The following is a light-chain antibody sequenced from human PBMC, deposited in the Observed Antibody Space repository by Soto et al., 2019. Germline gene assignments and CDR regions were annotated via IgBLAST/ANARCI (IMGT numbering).Light chain of an antibody. CDR2: EVS. CDR1: SSDVGGYNY. V-gene: IGLV2-8*01. CDR3: SSYAGSNNYV. Sequence: QSVLTQPPSASGSPGQSVTISRTGTSSDVGGYNYVSWYQQHPGKAPKLMIYEVSKRPSGVPDRFSGSKSGNTASLTVSGLQAEDEADYYCSSYAGSNNYVFGTGTKVTV. J-gene: IGLJ1*01.